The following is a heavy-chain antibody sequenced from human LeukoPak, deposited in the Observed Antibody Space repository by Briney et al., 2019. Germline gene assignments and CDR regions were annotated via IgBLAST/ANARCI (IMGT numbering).Heavy chain of an antibody. Sequence: GRSLRLSCAASGFTFSSYGMHWVRQAPGKGLEWVAFIWYDGSNKYYADSVKGRFTISRDNSKNTLYLQMNSLRAEDTAVYYCAKIRSSWLHDDYWGQGTLVTVSS. D-gene: IGHD5-12*01. CDR1: GFTFSSYG. CDR2: IWYDGSNK. V-gene: IGHV3-33*06. J-gene: IGHJ4*02. CDR3: AKIRSSWLHDDY.